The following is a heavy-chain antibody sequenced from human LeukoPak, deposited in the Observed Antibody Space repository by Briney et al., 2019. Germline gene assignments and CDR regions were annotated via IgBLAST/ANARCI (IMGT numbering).Heavy chain of an antibody. CDR3: AREVIVVVPAAINWFDP. CDR1: GFTFSSYW. CDR2: INSDGSST. Sequence: GGSLRLSCAASGFTFSSYWMHWVRQAPGKGLVWVSRINSDGSSTSYADSVKGRFTISRDNAKNTLYLQMNSLRAEDTAVHYCAREVIVVVPAAINWFDPWGQGTLVTVSS. J-gene: IGHJ5*02. D-gene: IGHD2-2*01. V-gene: IGHV3-74*01.